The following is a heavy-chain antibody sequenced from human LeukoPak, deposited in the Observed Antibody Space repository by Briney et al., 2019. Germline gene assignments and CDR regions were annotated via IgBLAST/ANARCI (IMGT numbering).Heavy chain of an antibody. CDR2: IWYDGSNK. Sequence: GGSLRLSCAASGFTFSSYGMHWVRQAPGKGLEGVAVIWYDGSNKYYADSVKGRFTISRDNSKNTLYLQMNSLRAEDTAVYYCARAKTVTATRDAFDIWGQGTMVTVSS. D-gene: IGHD2-21*02. V-gene: IGHV3-33*01. J-gene: IGHJ3*02. CDR3: ARAKTVTATRDAFDI. CDR1: GFTFSSYG.